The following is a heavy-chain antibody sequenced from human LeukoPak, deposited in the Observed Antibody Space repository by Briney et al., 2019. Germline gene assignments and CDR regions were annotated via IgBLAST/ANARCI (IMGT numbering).Heavy chain of an antibody. CDR3: ARFKVTVTSIP. V-gene: IGHV3-74*01. CDR1: GFTFSDYW. CDR2: INPDESSG. Sequence: PGWSLRLSCAASGFTFSDYWMHWVRQAPGKGLGWISCINPDESSGSDAYSVQGPFTISRDNAKNTLYLQMTSLRAEDTAVYYCARFKVTVTSIPCGQGTLV. D-gene: IGHD2-21*02. J-gene: IGHJ5*01.